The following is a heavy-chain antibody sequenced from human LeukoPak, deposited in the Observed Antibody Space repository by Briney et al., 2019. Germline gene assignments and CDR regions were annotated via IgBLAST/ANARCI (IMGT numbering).Heavy chain of an antibody. CDR1: GGSITSYY. CDR2: ISTSGST. J-gene: IGHJ5*02. D-gene: IGHD6-13*01. CDR3: ARDHGMRRAAAGSSGWFDP. V-gene: IGHV4-4*07. Sequence: SETLSLTCTVSGGSITSYYWSWIRLPAGKGLEWIGRISTSGSTDYNPSLKSRVTVSVDTSKNQFSLRLTSATAADTAVYYCARDHGMRRAAAGSSGWFDPWGQGTLVTVSS.